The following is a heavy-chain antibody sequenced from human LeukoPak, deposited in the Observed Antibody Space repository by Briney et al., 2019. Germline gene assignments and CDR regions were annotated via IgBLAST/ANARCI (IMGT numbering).Heavy chain of an antibody. J-gene: IGHJ4*02. CDR2: IYYSGST. Sequence: SETLSLTCTVSGGSISSYYWSWIRQPPGKGLEWIGYIYYSGSTNYNPSLKSRVTISVDTSKNQFSLKLNSVTAADPAVYYCARDRSEFDYWGQGTLVTVSS. CDR1: GGSISSYY. CDR3: ARDRSEFDY. D-gene: IGHD1-14*01. V-gene: IGHV4-59*01.